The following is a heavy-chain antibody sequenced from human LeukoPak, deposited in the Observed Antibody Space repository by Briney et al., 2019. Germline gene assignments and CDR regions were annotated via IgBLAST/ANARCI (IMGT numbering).Heavy chain of an antibody. CDR3: ARGGNIVVVPAAIIEAYYYYGMDV. Sequence: ASVKVSCKASGYTFTGHYMHWVRQAPGQGLEWMGWINPNSGGTNYAQKFQGRVTMTRDTSISTAYMELSRLRSDDTAVYYCARGGNIVVVPAAIIEAYYYYGMDVWGQGTTVTVSS. CDR1: GYTFTGHY. J-gene: IGHJ6*02. D-gene: IGHD2-2*01. CDR2: INPNSGGT. V-gene: IGHV1-2*02.